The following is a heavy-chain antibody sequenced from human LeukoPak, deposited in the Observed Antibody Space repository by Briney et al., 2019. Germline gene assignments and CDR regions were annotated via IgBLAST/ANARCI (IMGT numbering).Heavy chain of an antibody. Sequence: GGSLRLSCAASGFTFSSYGMRWVRQAPGKGLEWVSAISGSGGTTYYADSVKGRFTISRDNSKNTLYLQMNSLRAEDTAVYYCAKERFGDWNWFDPWGQGTLVTVSS. J-gene: IGHJ5*02. CDR1: GFTFSSYG. CDR3: AKERFGDWNWFDP. V-gene: IGHV3-23*01. D-gene: IGHD3-10*01. CDR2: ISGSGGTT.